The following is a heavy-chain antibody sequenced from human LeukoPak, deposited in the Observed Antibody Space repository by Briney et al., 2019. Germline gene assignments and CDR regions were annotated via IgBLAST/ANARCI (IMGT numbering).Heavy chain of an antibody. CDR2: VNHSGST. Sequence: AETLSLTCAVYNGPFSGHYWTWIRQPPGKGLEWIGEVNHSGSTNYSPSLKSRVTMAVDTFKNQFSLKLSSVTAADTAVYFCARGRGPNCYESSGKCWFDPWGQGTLVTVSS. D-gene: IGHD3-22*01. CDR1: NGPFSGHY. CDR3: ARGRGPNCYESSGKCWFDP. V-gene: IGHV4-34*01. J-gene: IGHJ5*02.